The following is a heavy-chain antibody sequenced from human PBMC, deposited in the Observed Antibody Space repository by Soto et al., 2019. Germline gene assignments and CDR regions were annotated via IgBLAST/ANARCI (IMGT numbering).Heavy chain of an antibody. CDR3: ARDRAYYYDLDDYYYGMDV. CDR1: GYTFTSDY. V-gene: IGHV1-46*01. CDR2: INPSGGST. D-gene: IGHD3-22*01. Sequence: ASVKVSCKASGYTFTSDYMHWVRQAPGQGLEWMGIINPSGGSTSYAQKFQGRVTMTRDTSTSTVYMELSSLRSEDTAVYYCARDRAYYYDLDDYYYGMDVWGQGTTVTVSS. J-gene: IGHJ6*02.